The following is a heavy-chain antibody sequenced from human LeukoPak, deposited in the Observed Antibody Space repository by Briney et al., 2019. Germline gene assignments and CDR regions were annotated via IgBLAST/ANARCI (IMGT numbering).Heavy chain of an antibody. CDR1: GFNFHSHE. CDR2: ISSSGTT. CDR3: ARGGYCSTTICYAMNAFDI. J-gene: IGHJ3*02. Sequence: GGSLRLSCAASGFNFHSHEMNWVRQAPGKGLECVSYISSSGTTYYADSVKGRFTISGDNAKNSLYLQMNSLRAEDTAVYYCARGGYCSTTICYAMNAFDIWGQGTMVTVSS. D-gene: IGHD2-2*03. V-gene: IGHV3-48*03.